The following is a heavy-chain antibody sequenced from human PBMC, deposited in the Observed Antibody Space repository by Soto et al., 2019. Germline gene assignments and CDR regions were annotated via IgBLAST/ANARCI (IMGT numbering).Heavy chain of an antibody. J-gene: IGHJ4*02. CDR1: GGSLSGYY. D-gene: IGHD1-1*01. V-gene: IGHV4-34*01. Sequence: SETLSLTCAVYGGSLSGYYWSWIRQPPGKGLEWIGEINHSGSTNYNPSLKSRVTISVDTSKNQFSLKLSSVTAADTAVYYCAIVRRRYFDYWGQGTLVTVSS. CDR2: INHSGST. CDR3: AIVRRRYFDY.